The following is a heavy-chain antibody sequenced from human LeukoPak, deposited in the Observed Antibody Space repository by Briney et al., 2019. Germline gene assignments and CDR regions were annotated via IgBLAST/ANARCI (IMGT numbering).Heavy chain of an antibody. J-gene: IGHJ4*02. D-gene: IGHD3-10*01. Sequence: SETLSLTCAVYGGSFSEYYWSWIRQAPGKGLEWIGEINHSGDTNYNPSLKSRVTISVDTSKSQFSLNLNSVTAADTAVYYCARDRAVRGLKGYYFDYWGQGIQVIVSS. CDR1: GGSFSEYY. CDR3: ARDRAVRGLKGYYFDY. CDR2: INHSGDT. V-gene: IGHV4-34*01.